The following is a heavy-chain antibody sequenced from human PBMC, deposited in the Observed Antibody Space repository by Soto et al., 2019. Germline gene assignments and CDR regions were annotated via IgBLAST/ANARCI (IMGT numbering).Heavy chain of an antibody. CDR1: GFTFSSYS. D-gene: IGHD2-21*02. V-gene: IGHV3-48*02. J-gene: IGHJ4*02. CDR2: ISSSSSTI. CDR3: AREVAYCGGDCYSSGYFDY. Sequence: EVQLVESGGGLVQPGGSLRLSCAASGFTFSSYSMNWVRQAPGKGLEWVSYISSSSSTIYYADSVKGRFTISRDNAKNSLYLQMNSLRDEYTAVYYCAREVAYCGGDCYSSGYFDYWGQGTLVTVSS.